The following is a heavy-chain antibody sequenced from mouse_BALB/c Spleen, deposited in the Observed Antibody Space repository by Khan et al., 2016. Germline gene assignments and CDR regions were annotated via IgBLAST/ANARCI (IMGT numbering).Heavy chain of an antibody. J-gene: IGHJ3*01. CDR1: GYTFISYV. D-gene: IGHD1-1*01. Sequence: VQLQQSGPELVKPGASVKMSCKASGYTFISYVMHWVKQKPGQGLEWIGYINPYNDGTKYNEKFKGKATLTSDKSSSTAYMELSSLTSEDSAVYYLARTGYFGNNFAWFSYWGQGTLVTVSA. CDR2: INPYNDGT. CDR3: ARTGYFGNNFAWFSY. V-gene: IGHV1S136*01.